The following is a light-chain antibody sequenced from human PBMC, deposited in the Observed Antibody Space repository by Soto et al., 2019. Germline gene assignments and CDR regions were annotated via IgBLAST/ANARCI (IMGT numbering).Light chain of an antibody. V-gene: IGLV1-44*01. CDR2: SDN. J-gene: IGLJ3*02. CDR3: AAWDDSLSGRV. Sequence: QLVLTQPPSASGTPGQRVTISCSGISSNIGRNPVNWYQQLPGAAPKLLIYSDNNRPSGVPDRFSGSKSGTSASLAISGLQSEDEADYYCAAWDDSLSGRVFGGGTKVTVL. CDR1: SSNIGRNP.